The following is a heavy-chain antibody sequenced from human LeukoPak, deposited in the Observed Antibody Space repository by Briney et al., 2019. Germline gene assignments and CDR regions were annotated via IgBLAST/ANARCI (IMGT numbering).Heavy chain of an antibody. J-gene: IGHJ4*02. D-gene: IGHD6-19*01. CDR3: ARVPVAGRAFDY. V-gene: IGHV4-59*01. CDR2: IYYSGST. Sequence: SESLSLTCTVSGGSISSYYWSWIRQPPRKGLEWIGYIYYSGSTNYNPSLKSRVTISVDTTKNQFSLKLSSVTAADTAVYYCARVPVAGRAFDYWGQGTLVTVSS. CDR1: GGSISSYY.